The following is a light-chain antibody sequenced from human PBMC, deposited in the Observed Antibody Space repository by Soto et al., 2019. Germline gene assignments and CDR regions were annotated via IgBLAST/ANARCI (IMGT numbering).Light chain of an antibody. CDR2: AAS. J-gene: IGKJ5*01. V-gene: IGKV1-39*01. Sequence: IPMTQSPSSLSASVGDRVTISGRASQGIRSNLNWYQHKPGKAPKLLIYAASSLQNGVPSRFRGGVSGTEFTLSISSLQPEDFRTYYCQQSYTSASITFGQGTRVEIK. CDR1: QGIRSN. CDR3: QQSYTSASIT.